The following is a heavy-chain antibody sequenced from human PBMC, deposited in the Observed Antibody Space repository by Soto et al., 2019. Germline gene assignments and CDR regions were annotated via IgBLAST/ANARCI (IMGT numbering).Heavy chain of an antibody. CDR3: AKDVGQQLVLNYGMDG. CDR2: VSYDGNHK. CDR1: GFTFRSFG. J-gene: IGHJ6*02. D-gene: IGHD6-13*01. V-gene: IGHV3-30*18. Sequence: QVQLVEYGGGVIQPGTSLSLSCGSSGFTFRSFGMYWVSQAPGKGLEWVAVVSYDGNHKYYADSVKGRFTVSRDNAKNMIYLQMNRLRGEDTAVYYCAKDVGQQLVLNYGMDGWGQGTTVTVSS.